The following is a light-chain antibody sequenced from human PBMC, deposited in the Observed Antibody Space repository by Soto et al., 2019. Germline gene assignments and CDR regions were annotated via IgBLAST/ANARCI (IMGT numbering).Light chain of an antibody. J-gene: IGKJ1*01. Sequence: DIQITQSPLTLSASIGDRVTITCRASQSINNWLAWYQQKPGKPPKLLLYGASSRDSGVPPRFSGSGSGTEFTLPISSLQPDDFATYYCQQYNRYSGMFGQGTKVEVK. CDR2: GAS. V-gene: IGKV1-5*01. CDR3: QQYNRYSGM. CDR1: QSINNW.